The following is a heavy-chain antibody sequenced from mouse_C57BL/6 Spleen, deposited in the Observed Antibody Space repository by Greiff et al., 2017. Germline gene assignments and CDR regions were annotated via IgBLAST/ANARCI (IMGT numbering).Heavy chain of an antibody. Sequence: QVQLQQSGAELVKPGASVKMSCKASGYTFTSYWITWVKQRPGQGLEWIGEIYPGSGSTNYNEKFKSKATLTADTASSTAYMPLSSLTSEDSAVYYCSKGVGNRAQYFGGWGTGTTVTVSS. V-gene: IGHV1-55*01. CDR3: SKGVGNRAQYFGG. CDR2: IYPGSGST. CDR1: GYTFTSYW. D-gene: IGHD2-1*01. J-gene: IGHJ1*03.